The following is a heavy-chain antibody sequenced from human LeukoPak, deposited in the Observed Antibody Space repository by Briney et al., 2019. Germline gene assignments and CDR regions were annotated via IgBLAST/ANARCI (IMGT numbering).Heavy chain of an antibody. CDR3: ARDGPGIQLWPYFDY. J-gene: IGHJ4*02. D-gene: IGHD5-18*01. Sequence: GGCLRLSCAASGFTFSSYAMHWVRQAPGKGLEYVSAISSNGGSAYYANSVKGRFTISRDNSKNTLYLQMGSLRAEDMAVYYCARDGPGIQLWPYFDYWGQGTLVTVSS. CDR2: ISSNGGSA. V-gene: IGHV3-64*01. CDR1: GFTFSSYA.